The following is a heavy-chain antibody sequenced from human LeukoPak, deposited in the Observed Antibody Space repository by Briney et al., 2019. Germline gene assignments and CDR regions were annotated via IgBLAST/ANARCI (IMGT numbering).Heavy chain of an antibody. CDR3: ASGQDCSGGSCYSGDAFDI. Sequence: SGTLSLTCTVSGGSISSGDYYWSWIRQPPGTGLEWIGYIYYSGSTYYNPSLKSRVTISVDTSKNQFSLKLSSVTAADTAVYYCASGQDCSGGSCYSGDAFDIWGQGTMVTVSS. CDR1: GGSISSGDYY. CDR2: IYYSGST. V-gene: IGHV4-30-4*01. D-gene: IGHD2-15*01. J-gene: IGHJ3*02.